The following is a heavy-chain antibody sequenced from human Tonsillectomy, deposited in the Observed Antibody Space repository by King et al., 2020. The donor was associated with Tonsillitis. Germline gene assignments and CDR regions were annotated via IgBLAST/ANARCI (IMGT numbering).Heavy chain of an antibody. CDR1: GGSFSGYY. D-gene: IGHD3-3*01. CDR2: INQSGST. Sequence: VQLQQWGAGLLKPSETLSLTCAVYGGSFSGYYWSWIRQPPGKGREWIGEINQSGSTNYNPSLKSRVTISVDTSKNQFSLKLSSVTAADTAVYYCARERLETNGFDIWGQGTMVTVSS. J-gene: IGHJ3*02. CDR3: ARERLETNGFDI. V-gene: IGHV4-34*01.